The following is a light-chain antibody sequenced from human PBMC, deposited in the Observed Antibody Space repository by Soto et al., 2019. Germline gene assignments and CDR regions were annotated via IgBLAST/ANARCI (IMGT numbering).Light chain of an antibody. CDR3: GSYASATLI. V-gene: IGLV2-14*01. J-gene: IGLJ2*01. Sequence: QSVLTQPASVSGSPGQSITISCTRSNSDIGAYDYVSWYQQHPGKPPTLLIYEVTFRPSGVPNRFSGSKSGNTATLTISGLLTEDEADYYCGSYASATLIFGGGTKLTVL. CDR2: EVT. CDR1: NSDIGAYDY.